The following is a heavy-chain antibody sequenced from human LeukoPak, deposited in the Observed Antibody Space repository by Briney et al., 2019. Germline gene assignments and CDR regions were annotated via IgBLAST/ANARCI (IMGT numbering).Heavy chain of an antibody. CDR2: INCNSGGT. J-gene: IGHJ3*02. Sequence: ASVKVSCKASGYTFTGYYMHWVRQAPGQGLEGMGWINCNSGGTNYAQKFQGRVTITRDTSISTAYMQLSSLRSEDTAVYYCATRTIFGVDAFDIWGQGTMVTVSS. CDR3: ATRTIFGVDAFDI. V-gene: IGHV1-2*02. CDR1: GYTFTGYY. D-gene: IGHD3-3*01.